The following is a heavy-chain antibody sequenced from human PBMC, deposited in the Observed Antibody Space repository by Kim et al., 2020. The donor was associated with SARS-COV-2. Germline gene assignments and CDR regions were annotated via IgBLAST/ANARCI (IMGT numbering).Heavy chain of an antibody. J-gene: IGHJ2*01. CDR3: AKATRYDFWSGYSYYWYFDL. Sequence: RFTISRDNSKNTLYLQMNSLRAEDTAVYYCAKATRYDFWSGYSYYWYFDLWGRGTLVTVSS. V-gene: IGHV3-23*01. D-gene: IGHD3-3*01.